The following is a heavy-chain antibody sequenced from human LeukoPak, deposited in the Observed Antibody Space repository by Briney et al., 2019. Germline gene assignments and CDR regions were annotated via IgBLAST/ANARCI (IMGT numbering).Heavy chain of an antibody. Sequence: SGTLSLTCAVSGGSISSSNWWSWVRQPPGKGLEWIGEIYHSGSTNYNPSLKSRVTISVDTSKNQFSLKLSSVTAADTAVYYCARTIYDYVWGSHQGAFDIWGQGTMVTVSS. J-gene: IGHJ3*02. CDR2: IYHSGST. CDR3: ARTIYDYVWGSHQGAFDI. CDR1: GGSISSSNW. D-gene: IGHD3-16*01. V-gene: IGHV4-4*02.